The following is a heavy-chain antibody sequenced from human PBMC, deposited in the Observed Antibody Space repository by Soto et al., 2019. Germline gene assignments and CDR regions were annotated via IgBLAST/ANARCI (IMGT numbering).Heavy chain of an antibody. Sequence: SETLSLTCTVSGGSISSYYWSWIRQPPGKGLEWIGYIYYSGSTNYNPSLKSRVTISVDTSKNQFSLKLSSVTAADTAVYYCARGGDQLLSSSHDYWGQGTLVTVSS. CDR1: GGSISSYY. J-gene: IGHJ4*02. CDR2: IYYSGST. D-gene: IGHD2-2*01. V-gene: IGHV4-59*01. CDR3: ARGGDQLLSSSHDY.